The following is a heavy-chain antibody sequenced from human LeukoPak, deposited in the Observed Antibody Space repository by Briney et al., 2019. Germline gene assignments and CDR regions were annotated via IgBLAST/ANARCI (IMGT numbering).Heavy chain of an antibody. Sequence: GGSLRLSCVASGFAFSRYGIHWVRQAPGKGLEWVTFLQYDGSVEFYADSVKGRFTISRDNSKTTLYLQMNSVRPEDTAIYYCARNYGADYWGQGTLVTVSS. V-gene: IGHV3-30*19. CDR2: LQYDGSVE. CDR3: ARNYGADY. J-gene: IGHJ4*02. CDR1: GFAFSRYG. D-gene: IGHD4-17*01.